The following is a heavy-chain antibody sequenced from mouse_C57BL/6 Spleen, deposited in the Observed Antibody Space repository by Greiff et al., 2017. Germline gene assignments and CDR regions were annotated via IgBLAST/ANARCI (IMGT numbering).Heavy chain of an antibody. CDR3: AAITTLFDYFDS. D-gene: IGHD1-1*01. J-gene: IGHJ2*01. CDR2: ISPGDGDT. V-gene: IGHV1-82*01. Sequence: QVQLQQSGPELVKPGASVKISCKASGYAFSSSWMNWVKQRPGKGLEWIGRISPGDGDTNYNGKFKGKATLTADKSSTTAYMQLSSLTSADSAVYFCAAITTLFDYFDSWGQGTTLPVSS. CDR1: GYAFSSSW.